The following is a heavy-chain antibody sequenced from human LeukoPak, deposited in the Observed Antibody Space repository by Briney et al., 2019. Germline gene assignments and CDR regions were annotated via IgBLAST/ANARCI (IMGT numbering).Heavy chain of an antibody. D-gene: IGHD3-22*01. CDR3: ARDTYDSSGYHFYYMDV. CDR1: GFTFNTYW. V-gene: IGHV3-7*01. Sequence: PGGSLRLSCAVSGFTFNTYWMSWVRQAPGKGLEWVANIKEDESEKHYGDSVRGRFTISRDNAKNSLYLRMNSLRAEDTALYFCARDTYDSSGYHFYYMDVWGKGTTVTVSS. J-gene: IGHJ6*03. CDR2: IKEDESEK.